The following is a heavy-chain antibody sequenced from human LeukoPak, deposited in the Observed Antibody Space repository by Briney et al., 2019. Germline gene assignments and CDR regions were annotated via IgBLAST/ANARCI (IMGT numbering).Heavy chain of an antibody. J-gene: IGHJ6*03. V-gene: IGHV3-21*01. CDR1: GFTFSSYN. Sequence: GGSLRLSCAASGFTFSSYNMNWVRQAPGKGLEWGSSISSTSRSYIYYADSVKGRFTISRDNAKNSLYLQMNSLRAEDTAVYYCAREHSGYDFPGRDYYYMDVWGKGTTVTVSS. CDR3: AREHSGYDFPGRDYYYMDV. CDR2: ISSTSRSYI. D-gene: IGHD5-12*01.